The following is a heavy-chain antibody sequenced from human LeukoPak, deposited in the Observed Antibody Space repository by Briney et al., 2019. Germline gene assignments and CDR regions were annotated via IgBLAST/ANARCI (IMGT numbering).Heavy chain of an antibody. D-gene: IGHD4-4*01. Sequence: SETLSLTCTVSGGSISSYYWSWIRQPAGKGLEWIGYIYYSGSTNYNPSLKSRVTISVDTSKNQFSLKLSSVTAADTAVYYCARVTVTHYYYGMDVWGQGTTVTVSS. V-gene: IGHV4-59*08. CDR3: ARVTVTHYYYGMDV. CDR1: GGSISSYY. J-gene: IGHJ6*02. CDR2: IYYSGST.